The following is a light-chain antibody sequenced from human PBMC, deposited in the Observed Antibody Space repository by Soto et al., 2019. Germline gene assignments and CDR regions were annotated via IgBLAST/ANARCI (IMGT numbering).Light chain of an antibody. CDR1: SSDVGGYNY. V-gene: IGLV2-14*01. Sequence: QSALTQPASVSGSPGQSITISCTGTSSDVGGYNYVSWYQHHPGKAPKVMIYEVSNRPSGVSNRFSGSKSGNTASLTISGLQAEYEAVYYCSSYTSSSTLFGGGTKLTVL. J-gene: IGLJ2*01. CDR2: EVS. CDR3: SSYTSSSTL.